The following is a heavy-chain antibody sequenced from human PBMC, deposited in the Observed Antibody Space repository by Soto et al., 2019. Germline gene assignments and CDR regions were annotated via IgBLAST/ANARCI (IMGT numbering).Heavy chain of an antibody. CDR2: IIPILGII. J-gene: IGHJ4*02. D-gene: IGHD5-18*01. CDR3: ARDLGDTTMLEGY. Sequence: QAQLVQSGAEVKKPGSSVKVSCKASGGTFSSYTFNWVRQAPGQGLEWMGRIIPILGIITYAQKFQGRVTITADKFTTTGYMELSSLTSDDTAVYYCARDLGDTTMLEGYWGQGTLVTVSS. V-gene: IGHV1-69*04. CDR1: GGTFSSYT.